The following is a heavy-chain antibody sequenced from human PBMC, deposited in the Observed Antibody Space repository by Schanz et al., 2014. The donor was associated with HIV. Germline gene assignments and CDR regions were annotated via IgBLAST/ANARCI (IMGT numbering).Heavy chain of an antibody. J-gene: IGHJ4*02. CDR2: ISGGGGST. CDR3: AKGQRGVVRGDIDY. CDR1: GFTFSSYA. D-gene: IGHD3-10*01. V-gene: IGHV3-23*01. Sequence: VQLLESGGGLVQPGGSLRLSCADSGFTFSSYAMSWVRQAPGKGLEWVSAISGGGGSTYYADSVKGRFSISRDNSKNTLYLQMNSLRAEDTAVYYCAKGQRGVVRGDIDYWGQGTLVTVSS.